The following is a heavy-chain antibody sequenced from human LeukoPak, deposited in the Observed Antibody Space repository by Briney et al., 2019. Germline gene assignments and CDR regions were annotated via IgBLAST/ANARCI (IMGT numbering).Heavy chain of an antibody. CDR2: IYYSGST. V-gene: IGHV4-59*08. D-gene: IGHD2-8*01. CDR3: ARRYCTNSICYRSAFDI. Sequence: SETLSLTCTVSGGSISSYYWSWIRQPPGKGLEWIGYIYYSGSTNYNPSLKSRVTISVDTSKNQFSLRLSSVTAADTAVYYCARRYCTNSICYRSAFDIWGQGTMVTVSS. J-gene: IGHJ3*02. CDR1: GGSISSYY.